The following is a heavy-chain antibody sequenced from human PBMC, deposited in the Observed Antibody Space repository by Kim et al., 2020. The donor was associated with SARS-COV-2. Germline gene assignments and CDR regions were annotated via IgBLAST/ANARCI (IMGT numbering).Heavy chain of an antibody. Sequence: SETLSLTCTVSGGSISSSSYYWGWIRQPPGKGLEWIGSIYYSGSTYYNPSLKSRVTISVDTSKNQFSLKLNSVTAADTAVYYCARDLSEWELRGGWFDPWGQGTLVTVSS. CDR2: IYYSGST. J-gene: IGHJ5*02. V-gene: IGHV4-39*07. D-gene: IGHD1-26*01. CDR1: GGSISSSSYY. CDR3: ARDLSEWELRGGWFDP.